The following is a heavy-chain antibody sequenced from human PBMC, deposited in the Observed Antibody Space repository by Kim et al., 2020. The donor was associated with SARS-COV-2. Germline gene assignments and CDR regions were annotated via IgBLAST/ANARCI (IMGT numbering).Heavy chain of an antibody. CDR2: IIPIFGTA. CDR1: GGTFSSYA. V-gene: IGHV1-69*13. CDR3: ARDQVPDLIIAAAGFGWFDP. J-gene: IGHJ5*02. D-gene: IGHD6-13*01. Sequence: SVKVSCKASGGTFSSYAISWVRQAPGQGLEWMGGIIPIFGTANYAQKFQGRVTITADESTSTAYMELSSLRSEDTAVYYCARDQVPDLIIAAAGFGWFDPWGQGTLVTVSS.